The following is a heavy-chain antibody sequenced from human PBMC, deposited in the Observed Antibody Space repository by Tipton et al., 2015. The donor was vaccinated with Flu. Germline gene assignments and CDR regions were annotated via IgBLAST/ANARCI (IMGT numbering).Heavy chain of an antibody. CDR1: GGSFSGYY. CDR3: AFSVVVVAARPSYGTDV. Sequence: TLSLTCAVYGGSFSGYYWSWIRQPPGKGLEWIGEINHSGSTNYNPSLKSRVTISVDTSKNQFSLKLSSVTAADTAVYYCAFSVVVVAARPSYGTDVWGQGTTVTVSS. D-gene: IGHD2-15*01. V-gene: IGHV4-34*01. CDR2: INHSGST. J-gene: IGHJ6*02.